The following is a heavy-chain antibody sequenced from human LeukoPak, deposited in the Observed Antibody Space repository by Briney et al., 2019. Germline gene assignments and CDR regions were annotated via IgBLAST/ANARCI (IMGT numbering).Heavy chain of an antibody. CDR3: ATDTHNKGEYYFDY. CDR1: GYTLTELS. V-gene: IGHV1-24*01. CDR2: FDPEDGAT. J-gene: IGHJ4*02. Sequence: ASAKVSCKVSGYTLTELSMHWVRQAPGKGLEWMGGFDPEDGATIYAQKFQGRVTMTEDTSTDTAYMELSSLRSEDTAVYYCATDTHNKGEYYFDYWGQGTLVTVSS. D-gene: IGHD3-10*01.